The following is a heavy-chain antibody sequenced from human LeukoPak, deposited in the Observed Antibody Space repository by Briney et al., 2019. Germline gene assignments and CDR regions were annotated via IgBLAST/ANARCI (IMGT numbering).Heavy chain of an antibody. Sequence: PGGSLKLSCAASGFTFSGSAMHWVRQASGKGLEWVGRIRSKANSYATAYAASVKGRFTISRDDSKNTAYLQMNSLKTEDTAVYYCARTNPGDAFDIWGQGTVVTVSS. CDR2: IRSKANSYAT. CDR1: GFTFSGSA. J-gene: IGHJ3*02. CDR3: ARTNPGDAFDI. V-gene: IGHV3-73*01.